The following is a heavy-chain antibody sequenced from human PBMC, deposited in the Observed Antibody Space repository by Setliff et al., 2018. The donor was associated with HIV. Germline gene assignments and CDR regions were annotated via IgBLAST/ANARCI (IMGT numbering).Heavy chain of an antibody. Sequence: PGGSLRLSCAASEFSVSGHYMSWVRQAPGKGLEWLSLMSGINDNTHYADSVKGRFTISRDNSKNTLYLQMNSLRAEDTAVYYCARGVFDYWGQGALVTVSS. CDR3: ARGVFDY. V-gene: IGHV3-53*01. J-gene: IGHJ4*02. CDR2: MSGINDNT. CDR1: EFSVSGHY.